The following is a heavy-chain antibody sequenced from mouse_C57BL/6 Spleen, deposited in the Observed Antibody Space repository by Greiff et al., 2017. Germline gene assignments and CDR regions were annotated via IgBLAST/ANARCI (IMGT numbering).Heavy chain of an antibody. V-gene: IGHV6-3*01. J-gene: IGHJ2*01. CDR3: TGGALLRGFFDY. D-gene: IGHD2-10*01. CDR1: GFTFSNYW. Sequence: EVKVEESGGGLVQPGGSMKLSCVASGFTFSNYWMNWVRQSPETGLEWVAQIRLKSDNYATHYAESVKGRFTISRDDSKSSVYLQMNNLRAEDTGIYYCTGGALLRGFFDYWGQGTTRTVSS. CDR2: IRLKSDNYAT.